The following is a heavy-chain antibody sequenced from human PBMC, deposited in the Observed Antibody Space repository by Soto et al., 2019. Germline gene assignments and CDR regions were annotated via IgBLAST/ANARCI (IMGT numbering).Heavy chain of an antibody. CDR1: GYTFTGYY. J-gene: IGHJ5*02. D-gene: IGHD3-10*01. CDR2: IDPNSGGT. Sequence: ASVKVSCKASGYTFTGYYMHWVRQAPGQGLEWMGWIDPNSGGTNYAQKFQGWVTMTRDTSISTAYMELSRLRSDDTAVYYCARRYYGSGSYYNTGWFDPWGQGTLVTVSS. V-gene: IGHV1-2*04. CDR3: ARRYYGSGSYYNTGWFDP.